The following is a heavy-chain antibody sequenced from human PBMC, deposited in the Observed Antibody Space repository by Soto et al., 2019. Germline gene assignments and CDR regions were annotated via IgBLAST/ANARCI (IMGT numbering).Heavy chain of an antibody. CDR1: GYTFTSYD. J-gene: IGHJ4*02. CDR2: MNPNTGNS. D-gene: IGHD1-1*01. V-gene: IGHV1-8*01. CDR3: ARRAETNGWNGFGADKYYFDF. Sequence: XSVKVSCKASGYTFTSYDIYWVRQATGQGLEWVGWMNPNTGNSGYAQKFQGRVTMTSDTSISTAHMELSSLRSEDTAVYYCARRAETNGWNGFGADKYYFDFWGQGTLVTVSS.